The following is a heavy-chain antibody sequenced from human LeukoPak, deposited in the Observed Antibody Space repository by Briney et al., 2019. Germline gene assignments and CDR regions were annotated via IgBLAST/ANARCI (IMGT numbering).Heavy chain of an antibody. J-gene: IGHJ4*02. CDR3: ARGMTVTTSIYFDY. Sequence: SETLSLTCTVSGGSISSYYWSWIRQPPGKGLEWIGYIYYSGSTNYNPSLKSRVTISVDTFKNQFSLKLSSVTAADTAVYYCARGMTVTTSIYFDYWGQGTLVTVSS. CDR1: GGSISSYY. CDR2: IYYSGST. D-gene: IGHD4-17*01. V-gene: IGHV4-59*01.